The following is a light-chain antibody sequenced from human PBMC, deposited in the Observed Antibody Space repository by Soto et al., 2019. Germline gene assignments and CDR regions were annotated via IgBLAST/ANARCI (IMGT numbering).Light chain of an antibody. J-gene: IGKJ4*01. CDR2: WGS. Sequence: DIVMTQSPDFLGVSLCERSTINCQSNQSVLYDFNNNNYLACYQQNPGQPLKKIIHWGSVRYYGVPDRFSGSGSATDFTLTISSLQVEDVAVYYCHQYYTLPLTFGGETKVDIK. CDR3: HQYYTLPLT. CDR1: QSVLYDFNNNNY. V-gene: IGKV4-1*01.